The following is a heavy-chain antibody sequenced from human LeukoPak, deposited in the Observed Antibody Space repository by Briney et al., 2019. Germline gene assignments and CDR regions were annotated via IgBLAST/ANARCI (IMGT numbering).Heavy chain of an antibody. CDR2: ISAYNGNT. CDR3: AREARDFGVGIGGNYYYMDV. Sequence: GASVKVSCKASGYTFASYSINWVRQAPGQGLEWMAWISAYNGNTNYAQKLQGRATMTTDTSTSTAYMELRSLRSDDTAVYYCAREARDFGVGIGGNYYYMDVWGKGTTVTVSS. V-gene: IGHV1-18*01. D-gene: IGHD3-3*01. J-gene: IGHJ6*03. CDR1: GYTFASYS.